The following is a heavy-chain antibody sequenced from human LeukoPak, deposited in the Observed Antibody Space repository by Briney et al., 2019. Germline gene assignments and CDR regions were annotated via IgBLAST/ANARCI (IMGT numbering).Heavy chain of an antibody. J-gene: IGHJ6*02. V-gene: IGHV4-34*01. D-gene: IGHD3-3*01. CDR3: AEGRITIFGGVPYYYGMDV. CDR2: INHSGST. Sequence: SETLSLTCAVYGGSFSGYYWSWIRQPPGKGLEWIGEINHSGSTNYNPSLKSRVTISVDTSKNQFSLKLSSVTAADTAVCYCAEGRITIFGGVPYYYGMDVWGQGTTVTVSS. CDR1: GGSFSGYY.